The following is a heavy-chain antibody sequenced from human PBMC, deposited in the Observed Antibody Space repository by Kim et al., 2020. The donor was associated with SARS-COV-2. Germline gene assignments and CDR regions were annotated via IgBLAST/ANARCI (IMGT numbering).Heavy chain of an antibody. D-gene: IGHD6-19*01. V-gene: IGHV4-39*01. Sequence: SETLSLTCTVSGGSISSSSYDWGWIRQGAGKGMERSGSIYVRGRRYYNPCHKTPVKIYVDTSKNQFTLKLSSVTAADTAVYYCGRQSAWLVSPDAFDIWGQGTMVTVSS. CDR1: GGSISSSSYD. CDR2: IYVRGRR. CDR3: GRQSAWLVSPDAFDI. J-gene: IGHJ3*02.